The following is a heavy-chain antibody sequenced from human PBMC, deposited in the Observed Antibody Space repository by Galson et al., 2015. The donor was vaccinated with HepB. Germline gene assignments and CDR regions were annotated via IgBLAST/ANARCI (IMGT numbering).Heavy chain of an antibody. J-gene: IGHJ4*02. D-gene: IGHD3-16*01. V-gene: IGHV4-59*08. CDR3: ARQKGIKIPFDY. CDR2: IYYSGSI. Sequence: ETLSLTCTVSGDSISTYLWSWIRQPPGKGLEWIGHIYYSGSIHYNPSLKSRVTVSIDTSKNQFSLKLRSVTAADTAVYYCARQKGIKIPFDYWGQGTLVTVSS. CDR1: GDSISTYL.